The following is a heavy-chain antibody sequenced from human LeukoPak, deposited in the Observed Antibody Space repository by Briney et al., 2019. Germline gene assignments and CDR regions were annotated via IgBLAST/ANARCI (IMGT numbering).Heavy chain of an antibody. V-gene: IGHV4-39*07. D-gene: IGHD3-22*01. Sequence: SETLSLTCTVSGGSISSSTYYWGWIRPPPGKGLEWIGNIYYRGSTYYNPSLKSRVTISLDTSKNQFSLNLSSVTAADTAVYYCAGDSSGYAFDYWGQGTLVTVSS. CDR2: IYYRGST. J-gene: IGHJ4*02. CDR3: AGDSSGYAFDY. CDR1: GGSISSSTYY.